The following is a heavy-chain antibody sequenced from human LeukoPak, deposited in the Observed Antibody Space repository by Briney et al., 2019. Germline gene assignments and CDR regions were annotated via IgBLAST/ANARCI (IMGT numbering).Heavy chain of an antibody. V-gene: IGHV3-74*01. J-gene: IGHJ4*02. CDR1: GLSFSSYW. CDR3: AKGGSKAPDY. D-gene: IGHD4-11*01. Sequence: GGSLRLSCAASGLSFSSYWMHWVRQAPGKGLVWVSRINSEGSSTSYADSVKGRFTISRDNAKNTLYLQMNSLRAEDTAVYYCAKGGSKAPDYWGQGTLVTVFS. CDR2: INSEGSST.